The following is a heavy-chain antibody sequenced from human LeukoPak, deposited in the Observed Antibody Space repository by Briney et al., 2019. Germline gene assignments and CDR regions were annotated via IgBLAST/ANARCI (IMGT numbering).Heavy chain of an antibody. CDR2: VRGSGSDT. CDR1: GFTFRTYA. D-gene: IGHD5-12*01. CDR3: AKTSRVNSAYDSPFDY. Sequence: PGGPLRLSCAASGFTFRTYAMSWVRQAPGKGLEWVSAVRGSGSDTYYADSVKGRFTISRDNSKNTLYLQMNSLRAEDTAIYYCAKTSRVNSAYDSPFDYWGQGTLVTVSS. V-gene: IGHV3-23*01. J-gene: IGHJ4*02.